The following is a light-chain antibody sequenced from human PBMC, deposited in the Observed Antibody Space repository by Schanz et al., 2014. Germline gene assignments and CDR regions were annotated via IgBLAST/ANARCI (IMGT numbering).Light chain of an antibody. Sequence: DIVLTQFPDTLSLSPGERATLSCRASQSVTSTSLAWYQQKPGQAPRLLIYGATTRASGIPARFSGSGSGTEFTLTISSLQPDDFATYYCQRYYSGRGFGQGTKVEIK. J-gene: IGKJ1*01. V-gene: IGKV3D-7*01. CDR1: QSVTSTS. CDR2: GAT. CDR3: QRYYSGRG.